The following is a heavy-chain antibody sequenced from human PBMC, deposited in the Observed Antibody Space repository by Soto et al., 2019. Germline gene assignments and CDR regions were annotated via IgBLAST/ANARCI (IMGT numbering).Heavy chain of an antibody. Sequence: EVQLVESGGGLVQPGGSLRLSCAASGFTVSSNYMCWVRQAPGKGLEWVSVVYSGGSTDYADSVQGRFTISRDNSKNTLYLQMSGMRAEDTAVYYCAKDNGMVDDYWGQGTLVTVSS. CDR2: VYSGGST. CDR3: AKDNGMVDDY. V-gene: IGHV3-66*01. CDR1: GFTVSSNY. J-gene: IGHJ4*02. D-gene: IGHD2-15*01.